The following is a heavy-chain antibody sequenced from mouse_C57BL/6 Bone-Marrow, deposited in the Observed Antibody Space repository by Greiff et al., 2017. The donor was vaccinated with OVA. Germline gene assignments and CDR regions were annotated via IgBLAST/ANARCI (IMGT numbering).Heavy chain of an antibody. D-gene: IGHD2-2*01. CDR1: GYTFTSYG. CDR3: AREGYDLNY. Sequence: VKVVESGAELARPGASVKLSCKASGYTFTSYGISWVKQRTGQGLEWIGEIYPRSGTTYYNEKFKGKATLTADKSSITAYMELSSMTSEDSAVYFCAREGYDLNYWGQGTTLTVSS. J-gene: IGHJ2*01. V-gene: IGHV1-81*01. CDR2: IYPRSGTT.